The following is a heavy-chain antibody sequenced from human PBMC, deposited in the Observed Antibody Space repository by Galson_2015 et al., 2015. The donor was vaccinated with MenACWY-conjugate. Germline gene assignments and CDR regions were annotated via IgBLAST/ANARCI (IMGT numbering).Heavy chain of an antibody. Sequence: SLRLSCAASGFTLSSYAMSWVRQAPGKGLEWVSAISGSGGSTYYADSVKGRFTISRDNSKNTLYLQMNSLRAEDTAVYYCAKSSGITGTTGLFDYWGQGTLVTVSS. CDR2: ISGSGGST. CDR1: GFTLSSYA. CDR3: AKSSGITGTTGLFDY. V-gene: IGHV3-23*01. J-gene: IGHJ4*02. D-gene: IGHD1-7*01.